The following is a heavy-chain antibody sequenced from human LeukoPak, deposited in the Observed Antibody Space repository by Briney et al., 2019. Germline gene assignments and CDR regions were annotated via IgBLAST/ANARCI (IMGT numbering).Heavy chain of an antibody. J-gene: IGHJ4*02. CDR1: GGSFSGYY. D-gene: IGHD4-17*01. V-gene: IGHV4-34*01. CDR2: INHSGST. CDR3: ARARDYALLYFDY. Sequence: SETLPLTCTVYGGSFSGYYWSWIRQPPGQGMELIGEINHSGSTNYNPSLKSRVPISVDTSKNQFSLKLSPVTPADTAVYYCARARDYALLYFDYWGQGTLVTVSS.